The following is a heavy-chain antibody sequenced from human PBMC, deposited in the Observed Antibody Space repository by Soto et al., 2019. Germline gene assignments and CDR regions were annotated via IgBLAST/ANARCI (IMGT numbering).Heavy chain of an antibody. V-gene: IGHV3-21*01. D-gene: IGHD3-22*01. J-gene: IGHJ4*02. Sequence: EVQLVESGGGLVKPGGSLRLSCAASGFTFSSYSMNWVRQAPGKGLEWVSSISSSSSYIYYADSVKGRFTISRDNAQNLPFLQMNSLRAEDTGVYYCARPEYYYDSRGYYGYWGQGTLVTVSS. CDR2: ISSSSSYI. CDR3: ARPEYYYDSRGYYGY. CDR1: GFTFSSYS.